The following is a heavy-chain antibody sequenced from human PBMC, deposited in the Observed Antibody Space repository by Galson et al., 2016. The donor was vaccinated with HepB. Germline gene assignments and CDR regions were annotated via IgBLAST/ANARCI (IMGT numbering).Heavy chain of an antibody. V-gene: IGHV3-23*01. CDR3: ATSNSRSGSDCRRTDY. D-gene: IGHD5-12*01. CDR2: ITGGGRHT. CDR1: GFTFSNCA. Sequence: SLRLSCAASGFTFSNCAMTWVRQAPGKGLEWVSAITGGGRHTYYADSVKGRFTISRDNSKKTLYLQMKSLSVEDTAVYYCATSNSRSGSDCRRTDYWGQGTLVTVSS. J-gene: IGHJ4*02.